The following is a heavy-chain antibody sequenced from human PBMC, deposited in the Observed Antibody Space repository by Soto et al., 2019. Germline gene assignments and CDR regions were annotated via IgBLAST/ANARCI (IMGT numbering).Heavy chain of an antibody. J-gene: IGHJ4*02. CDR1: GFTFSDYY. CDR3: ASGYDFWSGYYTWPY. D-gene: IGHD3-3*01. Sequence: PGGSLRLSCAASGFTFSDYYMSWIRQAPGKGLEWVSYISSSGSTIYYADSVKGRFTISRDNAKNSLYLQMNSLRAEDTAVYYCASGYDFWSGYYTWPYWGQGTLVTVSS. V-gene: IGHV3-11*01. CDR2: ISSSGSTI.